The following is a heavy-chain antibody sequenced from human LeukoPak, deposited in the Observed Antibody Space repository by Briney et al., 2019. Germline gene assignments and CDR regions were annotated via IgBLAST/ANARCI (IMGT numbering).Heavy chain of an antibody. CDR3: AIHDYSNYGSFDY. V-gene: IGHV1-69*05. D-gene: IGHD4-11*01. Sequence: SVKVSCKASGGTFSSYAISWVRQAPGQGLEWMGGIIPIFGTANYAQKFQGRVTITTDESTSTAYMELRSLRSDDTAVYYCAIHDYSNYGSFDYWGQGTLVTVSS. J-gene: IGHJ4*02. CDR2: IIPIFGTA. CDR1: GGTFSSYA.